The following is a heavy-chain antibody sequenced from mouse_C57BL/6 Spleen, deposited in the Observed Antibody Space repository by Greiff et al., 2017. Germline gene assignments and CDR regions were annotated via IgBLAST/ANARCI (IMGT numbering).Heavy chain of an antibody. Sequence: DVKLVESGPELVKPGASVKMSCKASGYTFTDYNMPWVKQSHGKSLEWIGYINPNNGGTSYNQKFKGKATLTVNKSSSTAYMELRSLTSEDSAVYYCARDYYGPFAYWGQGTLVTVSA. CDR1: GYTFTDYN. J-gene: IGHJ3*01. CDR3: ARDYYGPFAY. V-gene: IGHV1-22*01. D-gene: IGHD1-2*01. CDR2: INPNNGGT.